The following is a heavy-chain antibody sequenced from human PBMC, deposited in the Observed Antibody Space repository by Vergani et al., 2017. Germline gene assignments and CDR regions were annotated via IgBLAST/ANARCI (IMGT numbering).Heavy chain of an antibody. Sequence: QVQLHESGPGLVKPSQTLSLTCTVSGGSITSGSFYWSWIWQPAGKGLGWIGRIHSSGTTNYNPSLKSRVTLSVDTSKNQLSLRMTSVTAADTAVYYCARDSWTSELRGVYWFDTWGQGTLVSVSS. CDR1: GGSITSGSFY. D-gene: IGHD3-10*01. CDR3: ARDSWTSELRGVYWFDT. CDR2: IHSSGTT. J-gene: IGHJ5*02. V-gene: IGHV4-61*02.